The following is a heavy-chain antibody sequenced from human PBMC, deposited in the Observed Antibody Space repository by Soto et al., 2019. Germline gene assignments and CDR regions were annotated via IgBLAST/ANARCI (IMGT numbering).Heavy chain of an antibody. V-gene: IGHV3-30*03. CDR3: AESPPGSSWAEGDS. J-gene: IGHJ4*02. CDR2: ISYDGTIQ. CDR1: GFIFINYG. Sequence: QVQLVESGGGVVQPGRSLRLSCAASGFIFINYGMHWVRQAPGKGLEWLAVISYDGTIQYYVDSVKGIFTISRDNSNNTLFPQMNRLSPEAKAVSFSAESPPGSSWAEGDSWGQGPLVTVSS. D-gene: IGHD6-13*01.